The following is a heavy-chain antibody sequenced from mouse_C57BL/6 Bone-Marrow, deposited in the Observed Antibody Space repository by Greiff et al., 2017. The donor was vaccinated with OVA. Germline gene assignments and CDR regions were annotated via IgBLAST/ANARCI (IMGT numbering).Heavy chain of an antibody. CDR3: ARRGDGSSSYYDAMDY. CDR1: GYTFTSYW. Sequence: QVQLQQPGTELVKPGASVKLSCKASGYTFTSYWMHWVKQRPGQGLEWIGNINPSNGGTNYNEKFKSKATLTVDKSSSTAYMQLSILTSEDSAVDYCARRGDGSSSYYDAMDYWGQGTSVTVAS. J-gene: IGHJ4*01. V-gene: IGHV1-53*01. D-gene: IGHD1-1*01. CDR2: INPSNGGT.